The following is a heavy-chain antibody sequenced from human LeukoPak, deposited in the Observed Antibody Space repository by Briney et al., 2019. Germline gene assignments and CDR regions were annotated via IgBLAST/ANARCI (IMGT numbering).Heavy chain of an antibody. J-gene: IGHJ4*02. Sequence: GGSLRLSCAASGLTFSNYEMNWVRQAPGKGLEWLSYISSSSNMIFYAESVKGRFTISRDNAKNSLYLQMNSLGAEDTAIYYCATASGGWYRYFFDSWGQGILVTVSS. V-gene: IGHV3-48*03. D-gene: IGHD6-13*01. CDR1: GLTFSNYE. CDR2: ISSSSNMI. CDR3: ATASGGWYRYFFDS.